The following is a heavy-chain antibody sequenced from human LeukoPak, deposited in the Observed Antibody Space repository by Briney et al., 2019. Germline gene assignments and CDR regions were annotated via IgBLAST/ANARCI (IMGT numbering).Heavy chain of an antibody. D-gene: IGHD5-12*01. CDR2: IDPSDSYT. J-gene: IGHJ5*02. CDR1: GYRFTSYW. CDR3: ARHNWEYSGYDSDGDWFDP. V-gene: IGHV5-10-1*01. Sequence: GESLRISCKGSGYRFTSYWISWVRPMPGKGLEWMGRIDPSDSYTNYSPSFQGHVTISADKSISTAYLQWSSLKASDTAMYYCARHNWEYSGYDSDGDWFDPWGQGTLVTVSS.